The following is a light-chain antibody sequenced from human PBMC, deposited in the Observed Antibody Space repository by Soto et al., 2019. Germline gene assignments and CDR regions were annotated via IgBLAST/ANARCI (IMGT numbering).Light chain of an antibody. CDR1: PSVSSSY. Sequence: EIVLTQSPGTLSLSPGERATLSCSASPSVSSSYLAWYQQKPGQAPRLLIYGASSRATDIPDRFSGSGSGTDFTLTISRLEPEDFAVYYCQQYGSSPPWTFGQGTKVEIK. CDR2: GAS. CDR3: QQYGSSPPWT. V-gene: IGKV3-20*01. J-gene: IGKJ1*01.